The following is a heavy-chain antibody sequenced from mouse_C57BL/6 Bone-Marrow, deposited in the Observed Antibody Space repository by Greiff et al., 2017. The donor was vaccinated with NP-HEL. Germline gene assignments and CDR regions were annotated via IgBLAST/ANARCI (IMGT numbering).Heavy chain of an antibody. CDR1: GYTFTSYW. CDR3: ARNGNYDYDGRGPWFAY. Sequence: QVQLQQPGAELVKPGASVKLSCKASGYTFTSYWMHWVKQRPGRGLEWIGRIDPNSGGTKYNEKFKSKAKLTVDKPSSTAYMQLSSLTSEDSAVYYCARNGNYDYDGRGPWFAYWGQGTLVTVSA. V-gene: IGHV1-72*01. J-gene: IGHJ3*01. D-gene: IGHD2-4*01. CDR2: IDPNSGGT.